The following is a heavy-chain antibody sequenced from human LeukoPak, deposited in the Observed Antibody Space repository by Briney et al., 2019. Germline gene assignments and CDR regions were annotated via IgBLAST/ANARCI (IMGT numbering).Heavy chain of an antibody. D-gene: IGHD1-26*01. Sequence: SVKVSCRASGGTFSSYAISWVRQAPGQGLEWMGGIIPIFGTANYAQKFQGRVTITADESTSTAYMELSSLRSEDTAVYYCATSLGSYHDAFDIWGQGTMVTVSS. CDR3: ATSLGSYHDAFDI. CDR2: IIPIFGTA. J-gene: IGHJ3*02. CDR1: GGTFSSYA. V-gene: IGHV1-69*13.